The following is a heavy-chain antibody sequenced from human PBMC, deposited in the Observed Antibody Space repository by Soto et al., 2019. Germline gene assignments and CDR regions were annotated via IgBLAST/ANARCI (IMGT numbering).Heavy chain of an antibody. J-gene: IGHJ4*03. Sequence: GESLKSSCKGSGYSFSSYWISWVRQMPGKGLEWMGRIDPSDSYTNYSPSFQGYVTISADKSISTAYLQWSSLKASDTAMYYCARLIKGSGYYYYWRRGTLVTVPS. D-gene: IGHD3-22*01. V-gene: IGHV5-10-1*01. CDR1: GYSFSSYW. CDR2: IDPSDSYT. CDR3: ARLIKGSGYYYY.